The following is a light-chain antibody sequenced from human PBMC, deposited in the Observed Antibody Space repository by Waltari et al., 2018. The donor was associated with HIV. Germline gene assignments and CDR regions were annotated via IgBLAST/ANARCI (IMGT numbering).Light chain of an antibody. CDR3: QQSET. J-gene: IGKJ1*01. Sequence: EIVLTQSPGTLSLSPGERATLSCRASQSVSSSYLAWYQQKSGQAPRPLIYGASSRATGIPDRFSGSGSGTEFTLTIARLEPEDFAVYYCQQSETFGQGTRVEIK. CDR1: QSVSSSY. CDR2: GAS. V-gene: IGKV3-20*01.